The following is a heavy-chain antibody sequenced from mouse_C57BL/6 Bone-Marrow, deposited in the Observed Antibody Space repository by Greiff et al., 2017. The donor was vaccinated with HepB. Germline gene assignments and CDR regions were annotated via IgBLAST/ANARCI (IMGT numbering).Heavy chain of an antibody. Sequence: VHVKQSGTVLARPGASVKMSCKTSGYTFTSYWMHWVKQRPGQGLEWIGAIYPGNSDTSYNQKFKGKANLTAVTSASTAYMELSSLTNEDSAVYYCGGSSFDYWGQGTTLTVSS. CDR3: GGSSFDY. CDR1: GYTFTSYW. CDR2: IYPGNSDT. D-gene: IGHD1-1*01. J-gene: IGHJ2*01. V-gene: IGHV1-5*01.